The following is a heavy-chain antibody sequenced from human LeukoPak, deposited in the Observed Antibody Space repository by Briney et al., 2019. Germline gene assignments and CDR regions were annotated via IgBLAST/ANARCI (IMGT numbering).Heavy chain of an antibody. CDR1: GFTFSSFA. CDR3: AKDSLSGISSAFGI. CDR2: FDGNGPNT. J-gene: IGHJ3*02. V-gene: IGHV3-23*01. D-gene: IGHD6-6*01. Sequence: PGGSLRLSCAASGFTFSSFAMTWVRQAPGKGLEWVSGFDGNGPNTYYADSVKGRWTISRDNSRNTLYLEMNSLRAEDTAVYYCAKDSLSGISSAFGIWGQGTMVTVSS.